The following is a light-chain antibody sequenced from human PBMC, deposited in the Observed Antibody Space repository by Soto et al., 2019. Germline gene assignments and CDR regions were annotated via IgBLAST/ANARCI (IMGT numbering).Light chain of an antibody. CDR1: SSNIENNY. CDR2: END. Sequence: QSALTQPPSVSAAPGQKVTISCSGSSSNIENNYVSWYQQLPGTAPKLLIYENDRRPSEIPDRFSGSKSGTSATLGITGLQTGDEADYYCGAWDNSLSAGVFGGGTKLTVL. V-gene: IGLV1-51*02. J-gene: IGLJ3*02. CDR3: GAWDNSLSAGV.